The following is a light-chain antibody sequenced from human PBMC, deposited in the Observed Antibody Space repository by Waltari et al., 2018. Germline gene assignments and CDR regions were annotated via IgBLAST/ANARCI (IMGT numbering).Light chain of an antibody. CDR1: QSVRTTY. Sequence: DSVLTQSPGPLSLSPGARATLSCRASQSVRTTYLAWYQQKPGQAPTLLIYVAASRATGIPDRFSGSGSGTDFSLTISSLEPEDFAVYYCQQYDISPLTFGGGTKVEIK. V-gene: IGKV3-20*01. CDR2: VAA. CDR3: QQYDISPLT. J-gene: IGKJ4*01.